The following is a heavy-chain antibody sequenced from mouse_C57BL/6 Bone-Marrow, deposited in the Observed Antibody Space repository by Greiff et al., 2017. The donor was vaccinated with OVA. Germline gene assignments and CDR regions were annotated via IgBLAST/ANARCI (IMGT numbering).Heavy chain of an antibody. CDR2: ISSGSSTI. CDR3: ARGDYDYGTFAY. CDR1: GFTFSDYG. V-gene: IGHV5-17*01. Sequence: VQLKESGGGLVKPGGSLKLSCAASGFTFSDYGMHWVRQAPEKGLEWVAYISSGSSTIYYADTVKGRFTISRDNAKNTLFLQMTSLRSEDTAMYYCARGDYDYGTFAYWGQGTLVTVSA. D-gene: IGHD2-4*01. J-gene: IGHJ3*01.